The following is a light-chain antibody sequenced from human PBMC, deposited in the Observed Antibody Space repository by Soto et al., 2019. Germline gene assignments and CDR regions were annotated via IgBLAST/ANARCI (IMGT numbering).Light chain of an antibody. CDR1: QSISSY. CDR3: TTSYITPPVT. Sequence: DIQMTQSPSSLSASVGDRVTITCRASQSISSYLNWYQQKPGKAPKLLIYAASSLQSGVPSRFSGSGSVTDFTLTISSLQPEDFSTYYCTTSYITPPVTFGQGTKVEIK. J-gene: IGKJ1*01. CDR2: AAS. V-gene: IGKV1-39*01.